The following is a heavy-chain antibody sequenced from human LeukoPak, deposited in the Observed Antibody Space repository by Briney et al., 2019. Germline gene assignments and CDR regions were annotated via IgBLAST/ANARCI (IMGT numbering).Heavy chain of an antibody. CDR2: TYYRSKWDS. CDR1: GDSVSSNSAA. Sequence: SQTLSLTCAISGDSVSSNSAAWNWIRQSPSRGLEWLGRTYYRSKWDSNYALSVKSRVTISVDTSKNQLSLKLSSVTAADTAVYYCARLKDPNWNYDCFDPWGQGTLVTVSS. D-gene: IGHD1-7*01. J-gene: IGHJ5*02. CDR3: ARLKDPNWNYDCFDP. V-gene: IGHV6-1*01.